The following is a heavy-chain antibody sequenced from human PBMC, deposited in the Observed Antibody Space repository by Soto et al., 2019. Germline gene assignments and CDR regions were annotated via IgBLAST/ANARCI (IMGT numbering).Heavy chain of an antibody. CDR1: GGTFSSYT. CDR2: IIPILGIA. J-gene: IGHJ6*02. D-gene: IGHD6-19*01. CDR3: ARGSGWYFYYYYGMDV. V-gene: IGHV1-69*02. Sequence: ASVKVSCKASGGTFSSYTISWVRQAPGQGLEWMGRIIPILGIANYAQKFQGRVTITADKSTSTAYMELSSLRSEDTAVYYCARGSGWYFYYYYGMDVWGQGTTVTVSS.